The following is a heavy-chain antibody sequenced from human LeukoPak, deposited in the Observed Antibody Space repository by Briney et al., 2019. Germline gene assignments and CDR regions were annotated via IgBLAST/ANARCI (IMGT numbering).Heavy chain of an antibody. CDR1: GGTFSSYA. V-gene: IGHV1-69*13. CDR2: IIPIFGTA. J-gene: IGHJ4*02. D-gene: IGHD3-10*01. Sequence: GASVKVSCKASGGTFSSYAISWVRQAPGQGLEWMGGIIPIFGTANYAQKFQGRVTITADEPTSTAYMELSSLRSEDTAVYYCARMDGSGSYYFDYWGQGTLVTVSS. CDR3: ARMDGSGSYYFDY.